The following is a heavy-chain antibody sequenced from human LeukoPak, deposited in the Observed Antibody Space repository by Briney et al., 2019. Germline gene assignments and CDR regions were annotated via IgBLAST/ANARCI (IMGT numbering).Heavy chain of an antibody. CDR1: GYTFTGYY. CDR2: INPNSGGT. V-gene: IGHV1-2*02. CDR3: ARDLGVWRLARYFDY. D-gene: IGHD3-16*01. J-gene: IGHJ4*02. Sequence: ASVKVSCKASGYTFTGYYMHWVRQAPGQGLEWMGWINPNSGGTNYAQKFQGRVTMTRDTSISTAYMELSRLRSDDTAVYYSARDLGVWRLARYFDYWGRGTLLTVSS.